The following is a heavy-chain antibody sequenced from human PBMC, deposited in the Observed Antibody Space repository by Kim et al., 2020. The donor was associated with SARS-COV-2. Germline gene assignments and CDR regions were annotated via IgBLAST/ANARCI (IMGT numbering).Heavy chain of an antibody. D-gene: IGHD3-10*01. CDR2: IYWDNDK. Sequence: SGPTLVNPTQTLTLTCTFSGFSLSTSGVGVGWIRQPPGKALQWLALIYWDNDKRYSPSLKSRLTITKDTSRNQVVLTMTNMDPVDTATYYCTRGPQWFGELTDWGQGTLVTVSS. CDR1: GFSLSTSGVG. CDR3: TRGPQWFGELTD. V-gene: IGHV2-5*02. J-gene: IGHJ4*02.